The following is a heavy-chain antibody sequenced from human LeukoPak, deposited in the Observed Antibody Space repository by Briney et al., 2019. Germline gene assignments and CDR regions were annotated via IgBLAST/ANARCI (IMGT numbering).Heavy chain of an antibody. CDR2: INPNSGGT. D-gene: IGHD6-19*01. V-gene: IGHV1-2*02. CDR1: GYTFTDYC. J-gene: IGHJ6*02. CDR3: ARKDIAVAGLHYYGMDV. Sequence: ASVNVSCKASGYTFTDYCIHWVRQAPGQGLEWMGWINPNSGGTNYAQKFRGRVTMTRDTSISTAYMELSRLRSDDTAVYFCARKDIAVAGLHYYGMDVWGQGTTVSVSS.